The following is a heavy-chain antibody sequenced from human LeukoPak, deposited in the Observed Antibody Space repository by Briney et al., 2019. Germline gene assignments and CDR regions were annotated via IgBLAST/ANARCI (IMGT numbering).Heavy chain of an antibody. CDR2: IGESGATT. V-gene: IGHV3-23*01. CDR1: GFTFSSYA. Sequence: GGSLRLSCAASGFTFSSYAMSWVRRAPGQGLEWVSVIGESGATTYYADSVKGRFTISRDNSKNMLYLQMNSLRADDTGVYYDARQYYSNPRMDYWGQGTTVTVSS. J-gene: IGHJ4*02. D-gene: IGHD4-11*01. CDR3: ARQYYSNPRMDY.